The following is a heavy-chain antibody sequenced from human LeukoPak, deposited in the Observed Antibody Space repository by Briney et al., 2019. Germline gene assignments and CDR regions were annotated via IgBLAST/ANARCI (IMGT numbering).Heavy chain of an antibody. V-gene: IGHV3-11*05. D-gene: IGHD3-9*01. CDR3: ARDRDWVDILTGPRHYGMDV. Sequence: GESLKISCAASGFTFSDYYMSWIRQAPGKGLEWVSYISSSSSYTNYADSVKGRFTISRDNANNSLYLQMNSLRAEDTAVYYCARDRDWVDILTGPRHYGMDVWGQGTTVTVSS. CDR2: ISSSSSYT. J-gene: IGHJ6*02. CDR1: GFTFSDYY.